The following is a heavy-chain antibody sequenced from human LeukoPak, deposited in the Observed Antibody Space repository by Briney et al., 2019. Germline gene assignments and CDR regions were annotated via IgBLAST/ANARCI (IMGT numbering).Heavy chain of an antibody. J-gene: IGHJ6*03. CDR2: ISSSSSYI. CDR3: ARGAAAATNYYYYYMDV. D-gene: IGHD6-13*01. CDR1: RFTFSSYS. V-gene: IGHV3-21*04. Sequence: KPGGSLRLSCAASRFTFSSYSMNWVRQAPGKGLEWVSSISSSSSYIYYADSVKGRFTISRDNAKNSLYLQMNSLRAEDTAVYYCARGAAAATNYYYYYMDVWGKGTTVTISS.